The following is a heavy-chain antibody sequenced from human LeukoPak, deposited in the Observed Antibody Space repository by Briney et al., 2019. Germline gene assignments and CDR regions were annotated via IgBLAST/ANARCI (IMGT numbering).Heavy chain of an antibody. D-gene: IGHD6-13*01. Sequence: SETLSLTCTVSGGSISRYYWSWIRQPPGKGLEWIGYIYYTGSTNYNPSLKSRVTISVDTSKNQFSLKLSSVTAADTAVYYCASSSWYGNWFDPWGQGTLVTVSS. CDR1: GGSISRYY. V-gene: IGHV4-59*01. CDR3: ASSSWYGNWFDP. CDR2: IYYTGST. J-gene: IGHJ5*02.